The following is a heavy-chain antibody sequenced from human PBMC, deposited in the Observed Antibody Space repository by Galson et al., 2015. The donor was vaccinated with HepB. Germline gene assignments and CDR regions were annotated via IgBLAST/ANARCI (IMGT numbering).Heavy chain of an antibody. J-gene: IGHJ4*02. CDR2: IYYSGST. D-gene: IGHD3-16*01. Sequence: ETLSLTCTVSGGSISSSSYYWGWIRQPPGKGLEWIGSIYYSGSTYYNPSLKSRVTISVDTSKNQFSLKLSSVTAADTAVYYCARHESGGRPDYWGQGTLVTVSS. V-gene: IGHV4-39*01. CDR3: ARHESGGRPDY. CDR1: GGSISSSSYY.